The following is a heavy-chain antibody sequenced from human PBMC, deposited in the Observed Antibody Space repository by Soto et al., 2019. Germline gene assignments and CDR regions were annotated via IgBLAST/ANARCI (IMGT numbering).Heavy chain of an antibody. CDR1: GGSISGSSYY. CDR2: IYYSGST. Sequence: SETLSLTGTVSGGSISGSSYYWGWIRQPPGKGLEWIGSIYYSGSTYYNPSLKSRVTISVDTSKNQFSLKLSSVTAADTAVYYCARQYYDFWSGFNFDYWGQGTLVTVSS. D-gene: IGHD3-3*01. J-gene: IGHJ4*02. CDR3: ARQYYDFWSGFNFDY. V-gene: IGHV4-39*01.